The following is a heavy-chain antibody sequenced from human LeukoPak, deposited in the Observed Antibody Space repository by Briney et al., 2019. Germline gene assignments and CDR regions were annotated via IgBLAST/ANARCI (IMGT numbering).Heavy chain of an antibody. CDR1: GFTFDDYG. Sequence: GGSLRLSCVTSGFTFDDYGMSWVRQAPGKGLEWVSGINWNGGSTGYADSLQGRFTISRHNAKNSLYLQIYNLRAEDTAFYFCARDRPSGFYFDSWGQGTLVIVSS. CDR2: INWNGGST. CDR3: ARDRPSGFYFDS. J-gene: IGHJ4*02. V-gene: IGHV3-20*04. D-gene: IGHD3-10*01.